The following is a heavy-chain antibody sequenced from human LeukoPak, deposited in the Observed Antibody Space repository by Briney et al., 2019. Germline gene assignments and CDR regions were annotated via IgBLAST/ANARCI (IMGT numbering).Heavy chain of an antibody. CDR2: IGPTGSDR. V-gene: IGHV3-21*06. Sequence: PGGSLRLSCTASGLTFSTSGFNWVRQAPGKGLGWVASIGPTGSDRYHADSIKGRFTISRDNAHNFLYLQMNSLRAEGTAVYYCATETNGRHYDYWGQGTLLTVSS. J-gene: IGHJ4*02. CDR1: GLTFSTSG. CDR3: ATETNGRHYDY. D-gene: IGHD1-14*01.